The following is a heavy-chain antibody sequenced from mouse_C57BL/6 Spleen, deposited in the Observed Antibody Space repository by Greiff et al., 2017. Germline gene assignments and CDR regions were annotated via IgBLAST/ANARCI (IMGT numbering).Heavy chain of an antibody. V-gene: IGHV1-22*01. CDR1: GYTFTDYN. CDR2: INPNNGGT. D-gene: IGHD2-1*01. J-gene: IGHJ3*01. CDR3: ARGGNYRDAGFAY. Sequence: VQLQQSGPELVKPGASVKMSCKASGYTFTDYNMHWVKQSHGKSLEWIGYINPNNGGTSYNQKFKGKATLTVNKSSSTAYMELRSLTSEDSAVYYCARGGNYRDAGFAYWGQGTLVTVSA.